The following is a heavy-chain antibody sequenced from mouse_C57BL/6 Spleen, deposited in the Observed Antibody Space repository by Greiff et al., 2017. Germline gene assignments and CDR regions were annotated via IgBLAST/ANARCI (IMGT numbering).Heavy chain of an antibody. CDR3: ARAGDGYYAMDD. Sequence: EVKLMESGPGLVKPSQSLSLTCSVTGYSITSGYYWNWIRQFPGNKLEWMGYISYDGSNNYNPSLKNRISITRDTSKNQFYLKLNSVTTEDTATYYCARAGDGYYAMDDWGQGTSVTVSS. CDR1: GYSITSGYY. CDR2: ISYDGSN. J-gene: IGHJ4*01. V-gene: IGHV3-6*01. D-gene: IGHD2-3*01.